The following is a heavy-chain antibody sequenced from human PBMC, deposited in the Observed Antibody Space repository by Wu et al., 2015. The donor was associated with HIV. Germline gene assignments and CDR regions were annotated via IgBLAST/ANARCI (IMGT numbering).Heavy chain of an antibody. Sequence: QVQLVQSGAEVKKPGASVKVSCKASGFTFNNKYMHWVRQAPGQGLEWMGVLNPSANKIGYAQTFQGRVTMTSDKSTTTVYMELDSLRSDDTAVYYCATRIGGTMEAFNIWGQGTLVTVSS. J-gene: IGHJ3*02. CDR3: ATRIGGTMEAFNI. V-gene: IGHV1-46*03. CDR2: LNPSANKI. D-gene: IGHD2/OR15-2a*01. CDR1: GFTFNNKY.